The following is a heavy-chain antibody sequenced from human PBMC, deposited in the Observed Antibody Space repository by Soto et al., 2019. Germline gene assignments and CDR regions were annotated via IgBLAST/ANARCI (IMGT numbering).Heavy chain of an antibody. CDR1: GFTFSSYA. CDR3: AKDSGYDADYYYGMDV. D-gene: IGHD5-12*01. Sequence: PGGSLRLSCAASGFTFSSYAMSWVRQAPGKGLEWVSAISGSGGSTYYADSVKGRFTISRDNSKNTLYLQMNSLRAEDTAVYYCAKDSGYDADYYYGMDVWGQGTTVTVYS. J-gene: IGHJ6*02. CDR2: ISGSGGST. V-gene: IGHV3-23*01.